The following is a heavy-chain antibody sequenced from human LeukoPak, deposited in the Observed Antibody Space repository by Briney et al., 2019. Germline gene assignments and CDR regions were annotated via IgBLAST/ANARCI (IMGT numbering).Heavy chain of an antibody. Sequence: PSGTLSLTCGVSGSSISNGYYWAWFRQPPGKGLGWIATVFQVETVRTFYNPSLESRVARSLDTTHNHFSLNLTSVTASDTALYFCSRVLPTPKLLDSWGQGTLVTVSS. D-gene: IGHD2-15*01. CDR1: GSSISNGYY. CDR3: SRVLPTPKLLDS. V-gene: IGHV4-38-2*01. CDR2: VFQVETVRT. J-gene: IGHJ4*02.